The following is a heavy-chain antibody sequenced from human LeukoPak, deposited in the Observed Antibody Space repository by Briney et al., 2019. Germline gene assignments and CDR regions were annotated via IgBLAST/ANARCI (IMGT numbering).Heavy chain of an antibody. V-gene: IGHV4-38-2*02. CDR1: GYSFSSGDY. CDR2: IYHSGST. CDR3: ARLSGGTTTAHFDY. J-gene: IGHJ4*02. Sequence: SETLSLTCTVSGYSFSSGDYWGWIRQPPGKGLEWIGSIYHSGSTYYNPSLKSRVTISVDTSKNQFSLKLSSVTAADTAVYYCARLSGGTTTAHFDYWGQGTLVTVSS. D-gene: IGHD1-1*01.